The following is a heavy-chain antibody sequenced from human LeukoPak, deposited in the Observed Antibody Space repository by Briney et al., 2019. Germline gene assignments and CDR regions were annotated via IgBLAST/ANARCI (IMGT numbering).Heavy chain of an antibody. CDR2: INTNTGNP. J-gene: IGHJ4*02. V-gene: IGHV7-4-1*02. D-gene: IGHD6-19*01. Sequence: ASVKVSCKASGYTFTGYYMHWVRQAPGQGLEWMGWINTNTGNPTYAQGFTGRFVFSLDTSVSTAYLQISSLKAEDTAVYYCAREVAVAGRDYWGQGTLVTVSS. CDR1: GYTFTGYY. CDR3: AREVAVAGRDY.